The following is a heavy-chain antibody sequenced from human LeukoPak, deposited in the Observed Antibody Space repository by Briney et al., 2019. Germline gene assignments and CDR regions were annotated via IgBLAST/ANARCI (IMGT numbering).Heavy chain of an antibody. CDR1: GGSISSYY. CDR2: IYTSGST. J-gene: IGHJ5*02. D-gene: IGHD3-10*01. V-gene: IGHV4-4*07. Sequence: PSETLSPTCTVSGGSISSYYWSWIRQPAGKGLEWIGRIYTSGSTNYNPSLKSRVTMSVDTSKNQFSLKLSSVTAADTAVYYCARDMVRGVIPNNWFDPWGQGTLVTVSS. CDR3: ARDMVRGVIPNNWFDP.